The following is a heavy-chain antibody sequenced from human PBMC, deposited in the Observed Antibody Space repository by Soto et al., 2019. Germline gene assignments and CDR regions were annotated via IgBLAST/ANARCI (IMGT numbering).Heavy chain of an antibody. D-gene: IGHD3-10*01. CDR2: INHSGST. CDR1: GGSFSGYY. J-gene: IGHJ6*03. Sequence: SETLSLTCAVYGGSFSGYYWSWIRQPPGKGLEWIGEINHSGSTNYNPSLKSRVTISVDTSKNQFSLKLSSVTAADTAVYYCASNNYYGSGSMGYYYYYMDVWGKGTTVT. CDR3: ASNNYYGSGSMGYYYYYMDV. V-gene: IGHV4-34*01.